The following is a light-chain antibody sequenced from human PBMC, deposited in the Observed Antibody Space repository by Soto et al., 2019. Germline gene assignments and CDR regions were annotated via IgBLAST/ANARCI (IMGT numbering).Light chain of an antibody. CDR1: QTVSSRF. CDR3: QQYNNWPQT. Sequence: EIVLTQSPGTMSLSPGERATLSCRASQTVSSRFLARYQQKPGQAPRLFIYGALSRATGIPDRFSGSGSGTDFTLTISRLEPEDFAVYYCQQYNNWPQTFGQGTKVDIK. V-gene: IGKV3-20*01. J-gene: IGKJ1*01. CDR2: GAL.